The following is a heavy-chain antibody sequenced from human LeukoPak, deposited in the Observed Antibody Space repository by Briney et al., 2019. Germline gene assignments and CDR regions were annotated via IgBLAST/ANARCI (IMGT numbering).Heavy chain of an antibody. J-gene: IGHJ3*02. CDR3: ARLDDWRSGGAFDM. D-gene: IGHD3-9*01. Sequence: SGTLSLTCAVSGGSISSSNWWSWVRQPPGKGLEWIGEIYHSGSTNYSPSLQSRVTISVDTSKNQFSLNLSSVTAADTAVYYCARLDDWRSGGAFDMWGPGTMVTVSS. V-gene: IGHV4-4*02. CDR1: GGSISSSNW. CDR2: IYHSGST.